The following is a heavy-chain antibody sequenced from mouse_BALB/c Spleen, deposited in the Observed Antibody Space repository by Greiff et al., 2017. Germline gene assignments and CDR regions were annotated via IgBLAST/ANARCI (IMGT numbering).Heavy chain of an antibody. Sequence: VQLQQSGAELAKPGASVKMSCKASGYTFTSYWMHWVKQRPGQGLEWIGYINPSTGYTEYNQKFKDKATLTADKSSSTAYMQLSSLTSEDSAVYYCARRPRYAMDYWGQGTSVTVSS. CDR2: INPSTGYT. CDR1: GYTFTSYW. J-gene: IGHJ4*01. V-gene: IGHV1-7*01. CDR3: ARRPRYAMDY.